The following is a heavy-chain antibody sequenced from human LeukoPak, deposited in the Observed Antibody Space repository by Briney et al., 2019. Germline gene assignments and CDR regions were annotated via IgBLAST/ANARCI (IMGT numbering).Heavy chain of an antibody. Sequence: PGGSLRLSCAPSGFIVSTNYMSWVRQAPGKGLEWVSLIYSGGSTYYADSVKGRFTISRDNSKNTLYLQMNSLRAEDTAVYYCAGMGTPMVMGYLDYWGQGTLVTVSS. D-gene: IGHD5-18*01. V-gene: IGHV3-66*01. CDR1: GFIVSTNY. CDR2: IYSGGST. J-gene: IGHJ4*02. CDR3: AGMGTPMVMGYLDY.